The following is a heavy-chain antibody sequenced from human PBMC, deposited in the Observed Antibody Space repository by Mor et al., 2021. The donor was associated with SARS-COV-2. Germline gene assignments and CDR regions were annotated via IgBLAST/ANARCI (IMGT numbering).Heavy chain of an antibody. V-gene: IGHV3-48*02. CDR2: ISSSSSTI. D-gene: IGHD5-12*01. J-gene: IGHJ6*02. CDR3: ASRGATIAYYYYGMDV. Sequence: LEWVSYISSSSSTIYYADSVKGRFTISRDNAKNSLYLQMNSLRDEDTAVYYCASRGATIAYYYYGMDVWGQGTTVT.